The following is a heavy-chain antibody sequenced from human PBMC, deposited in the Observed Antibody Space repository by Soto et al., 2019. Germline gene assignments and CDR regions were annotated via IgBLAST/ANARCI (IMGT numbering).Heavy chain of an antibody. J-gene: IGHJ4*02. CDR3: VTGGASYTSCWYAN. V-gene: IGHV3-23*01. CDR2: IKDSGDST. D-gene: IGHD6-19*01. CDR1: GFSFSNYA. Sequence: DVQLLESGGGLVQPGGSLTLSCAASGFSFSNYAMHWVRQAPGKGLEWVSTIKDSGDSTYFVDSVRGRFNISRDNSKNTLYLRMTSLRAEDTALYYCVTGGASYTSCWYANWGQGILVTVSS.